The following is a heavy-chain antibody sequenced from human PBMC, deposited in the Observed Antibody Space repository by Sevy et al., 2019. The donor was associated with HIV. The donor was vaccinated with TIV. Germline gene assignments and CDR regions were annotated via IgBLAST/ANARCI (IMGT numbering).Heavy chain of an antibody. CDR2: INPDSGGT. J-gene: IGHJ3*02. D-gene: IGHD2-8*01. Sequence: ASVKVSCKASGYTFTGYYMHWVRQAPGQGLEWMGRINPDSGGTNYAQKFQGRVTMTRDTSISTAYMALSRLRSDDTAVYYCARDMATSREWGAFDIWGQGTMVTVSS. CDR1: GYTFTGYY. V-gene: IGHV1-2*06. CDR3: ARDMATSREWGAFDI.